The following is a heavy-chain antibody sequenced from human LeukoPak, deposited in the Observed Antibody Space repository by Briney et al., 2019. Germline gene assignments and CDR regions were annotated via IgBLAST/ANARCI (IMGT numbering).Heavy chain of an antibody. Sequence: GGSLRLSCAASGFTFSSYAMSWVRKAPGTGLEWVSGISGSGVYTFYGDSVKGRFTTSRDNSKNTLYLQMNSLRAEDTAVYYCAKGIKAGNGDSSFDDWGQGTLVTVSS. V-gene: IGHV3-23*01. CDR1: GFTFSSYA. J-gene: IGHJ4*02. D-gene: IGHD4-17*01. CDR2: ISGSGVYT. CDR3: AKGIKAGNGDSSFDD.